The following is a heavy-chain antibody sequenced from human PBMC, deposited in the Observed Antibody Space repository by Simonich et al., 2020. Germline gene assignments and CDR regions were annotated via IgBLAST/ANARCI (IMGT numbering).Heavy chain of an antibody. Sequence: EVQLVEFGGGLVQPGGSLRISCAASGINFSSHWMHWVGQAPGKGLVWVSRINSDGSSPSYADSVKGRFTISRDNAKNTLYLQMNRLRAEDTAVYYCARNRLDYWGQGTLVTVSS. J-gene: IGHJ4*02. CDR2: INSDGSSP. V-gene: IGHV3-74*01. CDR3: ARNRLDY. CDR1: GINFSSHW.